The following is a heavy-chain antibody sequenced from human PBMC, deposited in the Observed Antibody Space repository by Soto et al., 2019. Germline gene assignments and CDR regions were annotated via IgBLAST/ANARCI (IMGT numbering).Heavy chain of an antibody. CDR3: TTGYATIDYYGMDV. CDR2: IKTKTDGGTT. Sequence: PGGSLRLSCAASGFTFDKAWMNWVRRAPGKGLEWVGRIKTKTDGGTTDYAAPVKGRFVISRDDSKNTLYLQMNSLKTEDAAVYYCTTGYATIDYYGMDVWGQGTTVTVS. J-gene: IGHJ6*02. CDR1: GFTFDKAW. D-gene: IGHD5-12*01. V-gene: IGHV3-15*07.